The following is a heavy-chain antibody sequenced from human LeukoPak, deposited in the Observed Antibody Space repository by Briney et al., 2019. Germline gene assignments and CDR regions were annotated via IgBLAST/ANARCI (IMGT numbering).Heavy chain of an antibody. CDR2: ISAYNGNT. CDR1: GYTFTRYG. CDR3: AREVATLNWFDP. V-gene: IGHV1-18*04. J-gene: IGHJ5*02. D-gene: IGHD5-12*01. Sequence: ASVKVSCKGSGYTFTRYGISWVRQAPGQGLEWVGWISAYNGNTNYAQKLQGRVTMTTDTSTSTAYMELRSLRSDDTAVYYCAREVATLNWFDPWGQGTLVTVSS.